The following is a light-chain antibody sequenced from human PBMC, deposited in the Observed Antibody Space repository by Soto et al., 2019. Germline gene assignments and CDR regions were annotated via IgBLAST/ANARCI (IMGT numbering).Light chain of an antibody. CDR3: QQYGFSPIS. CDR2: DAS. J-gene: IGKJ5*01. CDR1: QTVTNDY. V-gene: IGKV3-20*01. Sequence: EIVLTQSPATLSLSPGERVTLSCRASQTVTNDYLAWYQQKAGQAPRLLIYDASTRATGVPDRFSGSGSGPEYTLTITRLEPEDFAVYSCQQYGFSPISFGQGTRLEIK.